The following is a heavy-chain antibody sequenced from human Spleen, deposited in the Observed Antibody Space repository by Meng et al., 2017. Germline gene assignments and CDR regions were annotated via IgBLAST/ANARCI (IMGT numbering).Heavy chain of an antibody. V-gene: IGHV3-23*01. Sequence: GESLKISCAASGFTFRNSSMSWVRQAPGKGLEWVSSITERAGYTYYADSVKGRFTISGDSSKDTVHLQINSVRAEDTAGYYCATGPELNAYRLDLYVSWGQGTMVTVSS. CDR2: ITERAGYT. D-gene: IGHD1-14*01. CDR1: GFTFRNSS. J-gene: IGHJ4*02. CDR3: ATGPELNAYRLDLYVS.